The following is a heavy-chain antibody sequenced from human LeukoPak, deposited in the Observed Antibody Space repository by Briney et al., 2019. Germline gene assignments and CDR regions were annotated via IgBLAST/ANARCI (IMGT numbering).Heavy chain of an antibody. CDR2: IYSGGST. CDR3: ARDLTGTTEYGMDV. Sequence: GGSLRLSCAASGFIFNNYGLIGVRDAPGGGLEWVSVIYSGGSTYYAHSVKGRFTISRHNSKNVLYLQMNSLRADDPAVYYCARDLTGTTEYGMDVWGQGTTVTVSS. D-gene: IGHD2/OR15-2a*01. V-gene: IGHV3-53*04. J-gene: IGHJ6*02. CDR1: GFIFNNYG.